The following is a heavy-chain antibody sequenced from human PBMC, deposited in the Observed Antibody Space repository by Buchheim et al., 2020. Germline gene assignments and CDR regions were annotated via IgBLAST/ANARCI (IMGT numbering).Heavy chain of an antibody. D-gene: IGHD2-15*01. CDR1: GGSISSGSYY. CDR2: IYTSGST. J-gene: IGHJ4*02. CDR3: ARISVVAAPYFDY. Sequence: QVQLQESGPGLVKPSQTLSLTCTVSGGSISSGSYYWSWIRQPAAKGLEWIGRIYTSGSTNYNPSLKSRVTISVDTSKNQFSLKLSSVTAADTAVYYCARISVVAAPYFDYWGQGTL. V-gene: IGHV4-61*02.